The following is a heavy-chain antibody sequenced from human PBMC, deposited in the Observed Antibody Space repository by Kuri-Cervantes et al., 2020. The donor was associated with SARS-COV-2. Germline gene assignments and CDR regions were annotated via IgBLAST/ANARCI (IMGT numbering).Heavy chain of an antibody. J-gene: IGHJ6*04. CDR1: GYTFTSYG. Sequence: ASVKVSCKASGYTFTSYGISWVRQAPGQGLEWMGWISAYNGNTNYAQKLQGRVTMTRDTSTSTVYMELSSLRSEDTAVYYCARQIQPSLYYYYGTDVWGKGTTVTVSS. CDR2: ISAYNGNT. CDR3: ARQIQPSLYYYYGTDV. D-gene: IGHD5-18*01. V-gene: IGHV1-18*01.